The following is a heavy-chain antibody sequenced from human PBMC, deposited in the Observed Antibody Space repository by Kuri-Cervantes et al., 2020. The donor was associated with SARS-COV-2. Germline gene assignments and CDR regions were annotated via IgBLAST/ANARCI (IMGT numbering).Heavy chain of an antibody. CDR3: ARRYGGHFHAVAAPGPYYPDY. CDR1: GYSISSGYY. D-gene: IGHD6-19*01. V-gene: IGHV4-38-2*02. J-gene: IGHJ4*02. CDR2: IYHSGST. Sequence: GSLRLSCTVSGYSISSGYYWGWIRQPPGKGLEWIGSIYHSGSTYYNPSLKSRVTISVDTSKNQFSLKLSSVTAADTAVYYCARRYGGHFHAVAAPGPYYPDYWGQGTLVTVSS.